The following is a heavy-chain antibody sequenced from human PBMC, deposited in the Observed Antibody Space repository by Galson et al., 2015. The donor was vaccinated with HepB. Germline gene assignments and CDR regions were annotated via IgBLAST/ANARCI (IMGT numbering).Heavy chain of an antibody. CDR3: ATGGRRPGGFNDFDS. D-gene: IGHD3-10*01. J-gene: IGHJ4*02. CDR1: GFPFSSSW. Sequence: SLRLSCAASGFPFSSSWMHWVRQAPGKGLVWVSRLNYDGSSITYADSVKGRFTISRDNAKNTLFLQLNSLAVDDTAVYYCATGGRRPGGFNDFDSWGQGTLVTVSS. V-gene: IGHV3-74*01. CDR2: LNYDGSSI.